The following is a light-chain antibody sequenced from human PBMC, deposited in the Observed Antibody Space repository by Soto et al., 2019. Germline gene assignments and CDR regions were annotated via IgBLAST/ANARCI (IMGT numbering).Light chain of an antibody. J-gene: IGKJ5*01. CDR1: QSARIS. Sequence: EPVMTQCPATLSVSPGARATLSCRASQSARISLGWYQQKHGQAPSLLIYDVSTRATGVPARFSGSGSGTELTITISSPESEDFEVDYGQQYNNWPPTFSQGTRLDIK. CDR2: DVS. V-gene: IGKV3-15*01. CDR3: QQYNNWPPT.